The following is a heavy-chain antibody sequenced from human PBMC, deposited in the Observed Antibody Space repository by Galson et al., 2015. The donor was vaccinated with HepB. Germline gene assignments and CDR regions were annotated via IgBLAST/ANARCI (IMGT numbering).Heavy chain of an antibody. CDR1: GFTFSSYG. V-gene: IGHV3-33*08. J-gene: IGHJ6*02. D-gene: IGHD3-22*01. CDR3: ARRGGTYYYDSSGYYPLDYYYGMDV. CDR2: IWYDGSNK. Sequence: SLRLSCAASGFTFSSYGMHWVRQAPGKGLEWVAVIWYDGSNKYYADSVKGRFTISRDNSKNTLYLQMNSLRAEDTAVYYCARRGGTYYYDSSGYYPLDYYYGMDVWGQGTTVTVSS.